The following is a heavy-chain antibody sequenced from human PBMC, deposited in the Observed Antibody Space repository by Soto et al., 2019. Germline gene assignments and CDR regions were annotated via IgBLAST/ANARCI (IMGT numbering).Heavy chain of an antibody. CDR2: IYYSGST. CDR3: AREFYCGGDCYPNYFDY. Sequence: LSLTCTVSGGSISSGGYYWSWIRQHPGKGLEWIGYIYYSGSTYYNPSLKSRVTISVDTSKNQFSLKLSSVTAADTAVYYCAREFYCGGDCYPNYFDYWGQGTLVTVSS. V-gene: IGHV4-31*03. D-gene: IGHD2-21*02. J-gene: IGHJ4*02. CDR1: GGSISSGGYY.